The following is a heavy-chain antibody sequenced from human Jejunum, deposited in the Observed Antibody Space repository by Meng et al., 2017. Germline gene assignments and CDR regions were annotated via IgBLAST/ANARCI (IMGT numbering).Heavy chain of an antibody. CDR3: ARDLLGPAIAASGYFDP. CDR1: GGSISDSNW. V-gene: IGHV4-4*02. CDR2: IYHTGST. Sequence: VQLQGSGPGLVKPSGTLSLTCAVSGGSISDSNWWSWVRQPPGKELEWIGEIYHTGSTNYNPSLKSRVTMSLDKSKNQFFLDLTSVTAADTAVYYCARDLLGPAIAASGYFDPWGQGTLVTVSS. J-gene: IGHJ5*02. D-gene: IGHD5-12*01.